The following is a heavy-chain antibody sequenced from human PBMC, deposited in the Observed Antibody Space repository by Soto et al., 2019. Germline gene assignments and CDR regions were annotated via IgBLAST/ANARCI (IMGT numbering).Heavy chain of an antibody. Sequence: QVQLQESGPGLVKPSETLSLTCTVSGGSISTYYWSWIRQPPGKGLEWIGYIYYSGSTNYNPSLKSRVTILVDTSKNQFSLKLTSVTAADTAVYYCARGGQLASGYSYGSLDAFDIWGQGTMVTVSS. D-gene: IGHD5-18*01. J-gene: IGHJ3*02. CDR1: GGSISTYY. CDR2: IYYSGST. V-gene: IGHV4-59*01. CDR3: ARGGQLASGYSYGSLDAFDI.